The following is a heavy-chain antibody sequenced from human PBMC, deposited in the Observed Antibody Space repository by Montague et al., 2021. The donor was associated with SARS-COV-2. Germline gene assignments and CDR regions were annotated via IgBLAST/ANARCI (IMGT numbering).Heavy chain of an antibody. J-gene: IGHJ3*02. Sequence: SETLSLTCTVSGGSVSSSSYYWGWFRPPPGKGLEWIGSIYYTGSTYYNPSLKSRVTISVDTSKNQFSLKLSSVTAADTAVYYCARHITGSGNAFDIWGQGTMVTVSS. CDR1: GGSVSSSSYY. V-gene: IGHV4-39*01. D-gene: IGHD3-10*01. CDR3: ARHITGSGNAFDI. CDR2: IYYTGST.